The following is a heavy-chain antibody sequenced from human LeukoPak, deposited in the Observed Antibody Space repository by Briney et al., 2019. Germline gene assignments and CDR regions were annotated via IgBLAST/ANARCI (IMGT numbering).Heavy chain of an antibody. CDR1: GFTVSSNY. CDR3: ARDHSDYRDYYYMDV. V-gene: IGHV3-53*01. Sequence: GGSLRLSCAASGFTVSSNYMSWVRQAPGKGLEWVSVIYSGGSTYYADSVKGRFTISRDNSKNTLYLQMNSLRAEDTAVYYCARDHSDYRDYYYMDVWGKGTTVTVSS. D-gene: IGHD4-11*01. J-gene: IGHJ6*03. CDR2: IYSGGST.